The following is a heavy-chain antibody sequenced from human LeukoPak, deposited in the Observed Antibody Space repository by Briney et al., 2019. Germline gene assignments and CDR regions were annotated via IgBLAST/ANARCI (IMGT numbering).Heavy chain of an antibody. CDR1: GYTFTSYD. V-gene: IGHV1-8*01. Sequence: ASVKVSCKASGYTFTSYDINWVRQAPGQGLEWMGWMNPNSGNTGYAQKFKGRVTMTRNTSISTAYMELSSLRSEDTAVYYCARGPSRITMVRGVKNWFDPWGQGTLVTVSS. J-gene: IGHJ5*02. CDR2: MNPNSGNT. CDR3: ARGPSRITMVRGVKNWFDP. D-gene: IGHD3-10*01.